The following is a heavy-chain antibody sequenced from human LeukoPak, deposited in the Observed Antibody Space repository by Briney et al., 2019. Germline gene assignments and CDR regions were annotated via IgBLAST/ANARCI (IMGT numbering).Heavy chain of an antibody. Sequence: GGSLRLSCAASGFTFSSYGMHWVRQAPGKGLEWVAVIWYDGSNKYYADSVKGRFTISRDNSKNTLYLQMNSLRAEDTAVYYCAREPIAAAGSRSFDYWGQGTLVTVSS. CDR3: AREPIAAAGSRSFDY. CDR1: GFTFSSYG. CDR2: IWYDGSNK. V-gene: IGHV3-33*01. J-gene: IGHJ4*02. D-gene: IGHD6-13*01.